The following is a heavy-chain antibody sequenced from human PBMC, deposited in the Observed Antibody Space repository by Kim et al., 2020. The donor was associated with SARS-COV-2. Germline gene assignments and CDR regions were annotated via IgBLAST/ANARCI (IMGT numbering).Heavy chain of an antibody. V-gene: IGHV3-30*01. CDR3: ARADSGYEPDY. D-gene: IGHD5-12*01. J-gene: IGHJ4*02. Sequence: ADSVKGRFTIAGDNSKNTLYLQMNSMGAEDTAGYYCARADSGYEPDYWGQGTLVTVSS.